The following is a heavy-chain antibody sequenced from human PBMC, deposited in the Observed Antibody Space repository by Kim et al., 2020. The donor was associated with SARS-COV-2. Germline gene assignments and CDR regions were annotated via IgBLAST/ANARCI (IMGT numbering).Heavy chain of an antibody. CDR1: GFTFSSYS. D-gene: IGHD3-22*01. J-gene: IGHJ4*02. V-gene: IGHV3-48*04. CDR3: ARSKYYYDSSGYSPFDY. CDR2: ISSSSSTI. Sequence: GGSLRLSCAASGFTFSSYSMNWVRQAPGKGLAWVAYISSSSSTIYYADSAKCRFTIFRDNAKNSLYLQMNSLRAEDTAVYYCARSKYYYDSSGYSPFDYWGQGTLLTVSS.